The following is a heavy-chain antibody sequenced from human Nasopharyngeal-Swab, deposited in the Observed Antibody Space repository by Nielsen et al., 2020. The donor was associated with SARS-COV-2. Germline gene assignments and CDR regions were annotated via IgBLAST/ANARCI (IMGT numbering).Heavy chain of an antibody. V-gene: IGHV2-26*01. CDR3: ARTYYYDSSGSEN. D-gene: IGHD3-22*01. J-gene: IGHJ4*02. CDR2: IFSNDEK. Sequence: SGPTLVKPTQTLTLTCTFSGFSLSTSGMCVSWIRQPPGKALEWLAHIFSNDEKSYSTSLKSRLTISKDTSKSQVVLTMTNMDPVDTATYYCARTYYYDSSGSENWGQGTLVTVSS. CDR1: GFSLSTSGMC.